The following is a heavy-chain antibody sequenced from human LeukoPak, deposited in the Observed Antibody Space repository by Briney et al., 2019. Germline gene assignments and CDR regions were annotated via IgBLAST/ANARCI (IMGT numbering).Heavy chain of an antibody. CDR1: GFTFSSYA. D-gene: IGHD6-13*01. Sequence: GGSLRLSCAASGFTFSSYAMNWVRQAPGKGLEWVSGLSGSGRGGSTCYAASVKGRFTISRENSKNTLYLQMNSLRAEDMAVYYCAKSLAAAGNYWGQGTLVTVSS. CDR2: LSGSGRGGST. CDR3: AKSLAAAGNY. J-gene: IGHJ4*02. V-gene: IGHV3-23*01.